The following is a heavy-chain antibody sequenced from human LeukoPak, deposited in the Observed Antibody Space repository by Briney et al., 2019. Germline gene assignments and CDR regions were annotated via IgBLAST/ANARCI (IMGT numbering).Heavy chain of an antibody. D-gene: IGHD5-24*01. CDR3: ARGEEVATIPTLNWYFDL. CDR1: GYTFTSYY. Sequence: ASVKVSCKASGYTFTSYYMHWVRQAPGQGLEWMGIINPSGGSTSYAQKFQGRVTMTRDTSTSTVYMELSSLGSEDTAVYYCARGEEVATIPTLNWYFDLWGRGTLVTVSS. V-gene: IGHV1-46*01. J-gene: IGHJ2*01. CDR2: INPSGGST.